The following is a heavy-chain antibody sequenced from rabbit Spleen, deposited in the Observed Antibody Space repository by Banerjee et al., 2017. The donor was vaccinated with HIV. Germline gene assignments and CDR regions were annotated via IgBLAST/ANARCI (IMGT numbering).Heavy chain of an antibody. V-gene: IGHV1S45*01. J-gene: IGHJ3*01. Sequence: QEQLEESGGGLVKPGASLTLTCTISGFSFSSSYDMCWVRQAPGTGLEWIGCIDSGSGRAWCATWVTGRFTISKTSSTTVTLQMTSLTAADTATYFCARDGHSKDSRMRLDLWGQGTLVTVS. CDR2: IDSGSGRA. CDR3: ARDGHSKDSRMRLDL. CDR1: GFSFSSSYD. D-gene: IGHD7-1*01.